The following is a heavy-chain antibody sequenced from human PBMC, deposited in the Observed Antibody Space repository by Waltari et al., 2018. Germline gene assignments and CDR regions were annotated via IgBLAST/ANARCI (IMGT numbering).Heavy chain of an antibody. Sequence: QVQLVESGGGVVQPGGSLRLSCAASGFTFSSYGMHWVRQAPGKGLEWVAFIRYDGSNKYYADSVKGRFTISRDNSKNTLYLQMNSLRAEDTAVYYCAKVRNSSGYYYYYYMDVWGKGTTVTISS. V-gene: IGHV3-30*02. J-gene: IGHJ6*03. CDR2: IRYDGSNK. CDR1: GFTFSSYG. CDR3: AKVRNSSGYYYYYYMDV. D-gene: IGHD3-22*01.